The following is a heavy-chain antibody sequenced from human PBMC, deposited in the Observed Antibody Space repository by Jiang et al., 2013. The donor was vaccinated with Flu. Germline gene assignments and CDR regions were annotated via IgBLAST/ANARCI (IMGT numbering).Heavy chain of an antibody. Sequence: QLLESGGGLVKPGGSLRLSCAASGFTFSDYYMSWIRQAPGKGLEWVSYISSSGSTIYYADSVKGRFTISRDNAKNSLYLQMNSLRAEDTAVYYCARGQEAWSGYYMYGAFDIWGQGTMVTVSS. D-gene: IGHD3-3*01. CDR3: ARGQEAWSGYYMYGAFDI. CDR2: ISSSGSTI. V-gene: IGHV3-11*01. CDR1: GFTFSDYY. J-gene: IGHJ3*02.